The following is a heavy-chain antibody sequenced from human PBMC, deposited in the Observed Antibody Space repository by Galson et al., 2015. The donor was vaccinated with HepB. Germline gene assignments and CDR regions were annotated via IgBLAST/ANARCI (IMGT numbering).Heavy chain of an antibody. D-gene: IGHD6-6*01. CDR2: ISYYGGNK. J-gene: IGHJ4*02. V-gene: IGHV3-30*04. CDR3: ARERVRGSSSWGVFGY. CDR1: GFTFSSYA. Sequence: SLRLSCAASGFTFSSYAMHWVRQAPGKGLEWVAVISYYGGNKYYADSVKGRFTISRDNSKNTLCLQMNSLRAEDTAVYYCARERVRGSSSWGVFGYWGQGTLVTVSS.